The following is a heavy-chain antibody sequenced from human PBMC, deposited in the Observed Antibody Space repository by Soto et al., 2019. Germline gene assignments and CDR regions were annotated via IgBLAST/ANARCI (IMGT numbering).Heavy chain of an antibody. J-gene: IGHJ6*03. D-gene: IGHD4-17*01. CDR2: MNPNSGNT. CDR3: ARGIRRISVTKYYYYMDV. Sequence: SLKVSYKASVYTITSYDINCRLQATGQGLEWMGWMNPNSGNTGYAQKFQGRVTMTRNTSISTAYMELSSLRSEDTAVYYCARGIRRISVTKYYYYMDVWGKGTTVTVSS. V-gene: IGHV1-8*01. CDR1: VYTITSYD.